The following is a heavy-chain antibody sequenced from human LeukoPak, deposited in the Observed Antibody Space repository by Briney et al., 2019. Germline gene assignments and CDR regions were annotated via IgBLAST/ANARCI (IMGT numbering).Heavy chain of an antibody. CDR1: GFTVSSNY. V-gene: IGHV3-53*01. J-gene: IGHJ6*03. CDR3: ATYSSSSRNYYYYYYMDV. Sequence: PGGSLRLSCAASGFTVSSNYMSWVRQAPGKGLEWVSVIYSGGSTYYADSVKGRFTISRDNSKNTLYLQMNSPRAEDTAVYYCATYSSSSRNYYYYYYMDVWGKGTTVTVSS. D-gene: IGHD6-6*01. CDR2: IYSGGST.